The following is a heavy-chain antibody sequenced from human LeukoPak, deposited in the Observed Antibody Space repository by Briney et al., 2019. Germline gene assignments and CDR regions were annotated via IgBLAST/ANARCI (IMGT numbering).Heavy chain of an antibody. CDR2: IYSNGSN. Sequence: SLTLSLTCTVSGGSISSYYWSWMRQPPGKGLEWIGYIYSNGSNKYNPSLKSRVTISVDTSKNQFSLRLSSVTAADTAVYYCAKVSSGGYWYFDPWGRGTLVTVSS. J-gene: IGHJ2*01. D-gene: IGHD3-10*01. CDR3: AKVSSGGYWYFDP. CDR1: GGSISSYY. V-gene: IGHV4-59*01.